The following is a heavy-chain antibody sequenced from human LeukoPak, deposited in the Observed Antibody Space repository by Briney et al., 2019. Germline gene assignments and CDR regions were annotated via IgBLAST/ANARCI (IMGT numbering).Heavy chain of an antibody. CDR3: AREEGEQWLVRNWFDP. CDR1: GFTFSNYW. CDR2: IKEDGSDK. Sequence: GGSLRLSCAASGFTFSNYWKNWVRQAPGKGLEWVANIKEDGSDKYYVDSVKGRFTISRDNAKNSLYLQMNSLRAEDTAVYYCAREEGEQWLVRNWFDPWGQGTLVTVSS. D-gene: IGHD6-19*01. J-gene: IGHJ5*02. V-gene: IGHV3-7*01.